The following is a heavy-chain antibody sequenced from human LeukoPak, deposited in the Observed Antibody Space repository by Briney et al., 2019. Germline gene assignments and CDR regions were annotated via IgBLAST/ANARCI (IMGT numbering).Heavy chain of an antibody. CDR2: ISYDGSNK. V-gene: IGHV3-30*18. Sequence: GRSLRLSCAASGFTFSSYGMHWVRQAPGKGLEGVAVISYDGSNKYYADSVKGRFTISRDNSKNTLYLQMNSLRAEDTAVYYCAKVDTAMAFDYWGQGTLVTVSS. J-gene: IGHJ4*02. D-gene: IGHD5-18*01. CDR3: AKVDTAMAFDY. CDR1: GFTFSSYG.